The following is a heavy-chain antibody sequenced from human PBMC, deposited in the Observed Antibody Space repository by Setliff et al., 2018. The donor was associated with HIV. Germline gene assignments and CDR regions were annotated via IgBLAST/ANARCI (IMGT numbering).Heavy chain of an antibody. CDR3: ARQSYSSGYYNRGHNWFDP. CDR2: IYPGDSNT. J-gene: IGHJ5*02. CDR1: GYSITSYW. Sequence: PGASMKLSCKGSGYSITSYWIGWVRQMPGKGLEWMGIIYPGDSNTSYSPSFQGQVTISADTSISTAYLQWSSLKASDTAMYYCARQSYSSGYYNRGHNWFDPWGQGTLVTVSS. D-gene: IGHD3-22*01. V-gene: IGHV5-51*01.